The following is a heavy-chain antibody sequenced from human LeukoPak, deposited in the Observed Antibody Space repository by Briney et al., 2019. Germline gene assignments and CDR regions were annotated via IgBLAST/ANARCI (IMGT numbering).Heavy chain of an antibody. CDR3: ARVAPHSTGDALDL. Sequence: GGSLRLSCAASGFTFSSYDMHWVRQATGKGLEWVSAIGTAGDTYYPGSVKGRFTISRENAKNSLYLQMNSLRAEDTAVYYCARVAPHSTGDALDLWGQGTTVTVSS. V-gene: IGHV3-13*01. J-gene: IGHJ3*01. D-gene: IGHD2/OR15-2a*01. CDR1: GFTFSSYD. CDR2: IGTAGDT.